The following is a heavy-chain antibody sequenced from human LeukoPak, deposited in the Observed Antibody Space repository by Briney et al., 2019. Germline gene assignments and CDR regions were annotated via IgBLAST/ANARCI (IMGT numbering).Heavy chain of an antibody. CDR1: GSTFSHYG. CDR2: INTNTGNP. CDR3: TSGEDDFDY. V-gene: IGHV7-4-1*02. D-gene: IGHD3-3*01. Sequence: ASVQVSCKASGSTFSHYGVNWVRQARGQGPEWMGWINTNTGNPTYVPGFTGRFVFSLDTSVTTAYLQISRLKAEDTALYYCTSGEDDFDYWGQGTLVTVSS. J-gene: IGHJ4*02.